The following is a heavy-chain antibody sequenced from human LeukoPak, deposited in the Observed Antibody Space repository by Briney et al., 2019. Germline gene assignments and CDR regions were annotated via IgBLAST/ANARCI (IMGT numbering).Heavy chain of an antibody. D-gene: IGHD3-16*02. CDR1: GYTFTGYY. J-gene: IGHJ3*02. V-gene: IGHV1-2*02. CDR2: IDPTSGGT. Sequence: GASVKVSCKTSGYTFTGYYIQWVRQAPGQGLEWMGYIDPTSGGTNYAQEFQGRVTMTRDTSISTAYMELSRLTSDDAAVYYCARGEMITFGGVLVISTFDIWGQGTMVTVS. CDR3: ARGEMITFGGVLVISTFDI.